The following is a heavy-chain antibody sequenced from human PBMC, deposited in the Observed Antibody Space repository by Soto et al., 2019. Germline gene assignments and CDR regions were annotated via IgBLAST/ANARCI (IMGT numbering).Heavy chain of an antibody. CDR3: GRGIQTYYGVDV. J-gene: IGHJ6*02. CDR1: GFTFSNYW. CDR2: VNFDGRTT. V-gene: IGHV3-74*01. Sequence: EEQLVESGGGLVQPGGSLRVSCAASGFTFSNYWMHWVRQVPGKGLVWVSRVNFDGRTTNYADSVKGRFTISRDNASNTVYLQMNRLRAEDTAVSYCGRGIQTYYGVDVWGQGTMVTFSS.